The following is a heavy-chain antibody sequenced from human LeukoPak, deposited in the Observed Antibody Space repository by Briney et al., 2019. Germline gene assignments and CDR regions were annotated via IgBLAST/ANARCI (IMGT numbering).Heavy chain of an antibody. CDR3: ARRLYIVRGAFDI. CDR2: ISDSGGTT. Sequence: GGSLRLSCVASGFTFRTYAMSWVRQAPGKGLEWVSGISDSGGTTYYVDSVKGRFTISRDNSKNTLYLQINSLRAEDMAMYFCARRLYIVRGAFDIWGQGTMVTVSS. D-gene: IGHD2/OR15-2a*01. CDR1: GFTFRTYA. J-gene: IGHJ3*02. V-gene: IGHV3-23*01.